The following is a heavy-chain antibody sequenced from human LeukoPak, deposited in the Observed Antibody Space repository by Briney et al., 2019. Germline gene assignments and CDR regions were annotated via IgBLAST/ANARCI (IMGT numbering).Heavy chain of an antibody. V-gene: IGHV1-2*04. CDR3: ARGLSMAARPRFDP. CDR1: GYTFTGYY. Sequence: ASVKVSCKASGYTFTGYYMHWVRQAPGQGLEWMGWINPNSGGTNYAQKFQGWVTMTRDTSISTAYMELSRLRSDDTAVYYCARGLSMAARPRFDPWGQGTLVTVSS. D-gene: IGHD6-6*01. CDR2: INPNSGGT. J-gene: IGHJ5*02.